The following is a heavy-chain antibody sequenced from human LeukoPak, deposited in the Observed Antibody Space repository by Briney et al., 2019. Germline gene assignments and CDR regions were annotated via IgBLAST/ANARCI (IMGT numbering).Heavy chain of an antibody. J-gene: IGHJ4*02. Sequence: GGSLRLSCAASGFTFSSYAMSWVRQAPGKGLEWVSAISGSGDSTYYADSVRGRFTISRDNSKNTLSLQMNSLRAQDTAVYYCAKDALIYYSNFDFWGQGTLVTVSS. D-gene: IGHD2/OR15-2a*01. CDR1: GFTFSSYA. V-gene: IGHV3-23*01. CDR2: ISGSGDST. CDR3: AKDALIYYSNFDF.